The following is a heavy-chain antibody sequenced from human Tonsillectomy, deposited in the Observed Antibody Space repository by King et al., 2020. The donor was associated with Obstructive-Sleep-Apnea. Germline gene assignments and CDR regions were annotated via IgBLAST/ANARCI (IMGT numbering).Heavy chain of an antibody. CDR1: GFTFSSYA. V-gene: IGHV3-23*04. D-gene: IGHD3-22*01. CDR3: TKDRASSSYYDSSGYYCFDY. CDR2: ISGSVGSI. J-gene: IGHJ4*02. Sequence: VQLVESGGGLVQAGGSLRLSCAASGFTFSSYAMSWVRQAPGNGLEWVSAISGSVGSIYYADSVKGLFTISRDNSKNTLYLQMNSLRAEATAVYYCTKDRASSSYYDSSGYYCFDYWGQGTLVTVSS.